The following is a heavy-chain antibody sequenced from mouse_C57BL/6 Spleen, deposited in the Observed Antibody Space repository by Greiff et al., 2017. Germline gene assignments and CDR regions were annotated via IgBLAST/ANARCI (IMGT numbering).Heavy chain of an antibody. CDR3: ARRHYGSSSYFDV. CDR1: GYTFTSYW. V-gene: IGHV1-50*01. Sequence: QVQLKQSGAELVKPGASVKLSCKASGYTFTSYWMQWVKQRPGQGLEWIGEIDPSDSYTNYNQKFKGKATLTVDTSSSTAYMQLSSLTSEDSAVYYCARRHYGSSSYFDVWGTGTTVTVSS. J-gene: IGHJ1*03. D-gene: IGHD1-1*01. CDR2: IDPSDSYT.